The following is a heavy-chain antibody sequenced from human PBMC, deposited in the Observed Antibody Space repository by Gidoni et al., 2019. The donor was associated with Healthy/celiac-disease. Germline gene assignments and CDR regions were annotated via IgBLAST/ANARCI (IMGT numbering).Heavy chain of an antibody. CDR2: IYYRGST. CDR1: GGSISSSSYY. D-gene: IGHD3-22*01. CDR3: AREGLNYYDSSGGSDY. J-gene: IGHJ4*02. V-gene: IGHV4-39*02. Sequence: GGSISSSSYYWGWIRQPPGKGLAWIGSIYYRGSTYYNPSLKSRVTISVDTSKNQFSLKLSSVTAADTAVYYCAREGLNYYDSSGGSDYWGQGTLVTVSS.